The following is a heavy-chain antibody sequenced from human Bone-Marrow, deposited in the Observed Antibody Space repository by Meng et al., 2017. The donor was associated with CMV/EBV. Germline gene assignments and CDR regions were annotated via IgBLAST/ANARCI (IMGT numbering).Heavy chain of an antibody. J-gene: IGHJ3*02. V-gene: IGHV4-34*01. D-gene: IGHD1-26*01. Sequence: SETLSLTCAVYGGSFSGYYWSWIRQPPGKGLEWIGEINHSGSTNYNPSLKSRVTISVDTSKNQFSLRLTSVTAADTAVYYCAREVGAPYFDMWGQGTMVTVSS. CDR1: GGSFSGYY. CDR2: INHSGST. CDR3: AREVGAPYFDM.